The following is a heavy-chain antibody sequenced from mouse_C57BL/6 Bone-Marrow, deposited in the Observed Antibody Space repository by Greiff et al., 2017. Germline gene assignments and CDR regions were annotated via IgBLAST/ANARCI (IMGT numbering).Heavy chain of an antibody. CDR2: IGPSDSYT. D-gene: IGHD2-2*01. Sequence: QVQLKQPGAELVMPGASVKLSCKASGYTFTSYRMHWVKPRPGQGLEWIGEIGPSDSYTNYNPKFKGKATLTVDKSSSTAYMQRSSLTSEDSAVYYSAREGYGYPGFADWGQGTLVTVSA. CDR1: GYTFTSYR. V-gene: IGHV1-69*01. J-gene: IGHJ3*01. CDR3: AREGYGYPGFAD.